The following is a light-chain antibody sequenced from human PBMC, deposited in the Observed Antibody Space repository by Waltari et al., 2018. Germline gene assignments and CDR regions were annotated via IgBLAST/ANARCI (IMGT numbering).Light chain of an antibody. V-gene: IGKV1-5*01. CDR1: KSVTTS. CDR3: QQYNDRVLT. Sequence: DIQLTQSPSTLSASVGDRVTITCRASKSVTTSLAWYQQKAGTAPKPLLYDASIVQSGVPSSFSGGGSGTEFSLTINSLQPDDFATYYCQQYNDRVLTFGQGT. J-gene: IGKJ2*01. CDR2: DAS.